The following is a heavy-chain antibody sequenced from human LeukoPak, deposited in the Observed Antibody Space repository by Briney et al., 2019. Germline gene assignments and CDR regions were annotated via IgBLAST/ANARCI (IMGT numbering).Heavy chain of an antibody. J-gene: IGHJ6*02. V-gene: IGHV4-59*01. CDR2: IDYRGST. CDR3: AREGSSGFRGYYGMDV. Sequence: SETLSLTCTVSGGSISTYYWSWIRQPPGKGLEWIAYIDYRGSTTYNPSLRSRVTISVDTSRNQFSLKLSSVTAADTAVYYCAREGSSGFRGYYGMDVWGQGTTVTVSS. D-gene: IGHD6-19*01. CDR1: GGSISTYY.